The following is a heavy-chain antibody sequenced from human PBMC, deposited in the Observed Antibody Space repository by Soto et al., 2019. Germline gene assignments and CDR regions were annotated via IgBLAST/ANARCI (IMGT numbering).Heavy chain of an antibody. CDR2: HYSGGST. Sequence: GGSLRLSCAISGFSVSSNYLSWVRQAPGKGLEWVSVHYSGGSTYYADSVQGRFTISRDKSNNTLYLQMRRVRAEDTAVYFCARHRHPRGTVGATAPLDPWGQGTQVTVS. CDR3: ARHRHPRGTVGATAPLDP. V-gene: IGHV3-53*01. D-gene: IGHD1-26*01. J-gene: IGHJ5*02. CDR1: GFSVSSNY.